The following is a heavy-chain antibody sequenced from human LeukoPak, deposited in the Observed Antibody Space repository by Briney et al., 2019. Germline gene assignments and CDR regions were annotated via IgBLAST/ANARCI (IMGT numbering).Heavy chain of an antibody. Sequence: GRSLRDSFASSGCTFISYGMHWVRQAACKGRAGVAVISYDGWNKYYAYSVKSRLSISRVNSKNTLYLQMNSLRAEDTAVYCCSKGEGSMLFDYWGQGTLVTVSS. D-gene: IGHD2-8*01. CDR1: GCTFISYG. J-gene: IGHJ4*02. CDR2: ISYDGWNK. V-gene: IGHV3-30*18. CDR3: SKGEGSMLFDY.